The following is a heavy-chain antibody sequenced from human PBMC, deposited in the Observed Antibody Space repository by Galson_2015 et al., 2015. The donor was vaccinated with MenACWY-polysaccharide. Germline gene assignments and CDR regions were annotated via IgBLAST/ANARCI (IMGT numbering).Heavy chain of an antibody. CDR3: ARGRYMGPDADFAP. D-gene: IGHD6-19*01. CDR2: ISFDGQYS. J-gene: IGHJ5*02. V-gene: IGHV3-30*04. Sequence: SLRLSCAGSGFTFSDYAIHWVRQAPGKGLEWVAVISFDGQYSGFADSVRGRFTISRDNSIDTVYLQMNGLRIEDTAVYHCARGRYMGPDADFAPWGQGTLVAVSS. CDR1: GFTFSDYA.